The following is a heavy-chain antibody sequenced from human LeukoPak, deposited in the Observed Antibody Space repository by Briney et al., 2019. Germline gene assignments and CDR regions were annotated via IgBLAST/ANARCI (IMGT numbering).Heavy chain of an antibody. J-gene: IGHJ4*02. CDR2: INHSGST. CDR3: ARVGDIVATIDY. CDR1: GGSISSYY. V-gene: IGHV4-34*01. D-gene: IGHD5-12*01. Sequence: SETLSLTCTVSGGSISSYYWSWIRQPPGKGLEWIGEINHSGSTNYNPSLKSRVTISVDTSKNQFSLKLSSVTAADTAVYYCARVGDIVATIDYWGQGTLVTVSS.